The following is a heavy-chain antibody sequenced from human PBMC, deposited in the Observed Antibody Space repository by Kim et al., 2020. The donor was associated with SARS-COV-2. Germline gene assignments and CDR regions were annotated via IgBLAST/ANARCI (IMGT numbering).Heavy chain of an antibody. CDR3: ASPSPRYCSSTSCLQRYYYYGMDV. J-gene: IGHJ6*02. V-gene: IGHV7-4-1*02. Sequence: ASVKVSCKASGYTFTSYAMNWVRQAPGQGLEWMGWINTNTGNPTYAQGFTGRFVFSLDTSVSTAYLQISSLKAEDTAVYYCASPSPRYCSSTSCLQRYYYYGMDVWGQGTTVTVSS. D-gene: IGHD2-2*01. CDR1: GYTFTSYA. CDR2: INTNTGNP.